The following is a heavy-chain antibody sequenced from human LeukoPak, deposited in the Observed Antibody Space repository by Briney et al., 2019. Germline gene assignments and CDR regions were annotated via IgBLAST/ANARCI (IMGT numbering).Heavy chain of an antibody. CDR3: ARLPETYSSSSSVDV. V-gene: IGHV4-4*02. J-gene: IGHJ6*04. CDR1: GGSISSSNW. Sequence: SETLSLTCAVSGGSISSSNWWSWVRQPPGKGLEWIGEIYHSGSTNYNPSLKSRVTISVDKSKNQFSLKLSSVTAADTAVYYCARLPETYSSSSSVDVWGKGTTVTVSS. CDR2: IYHSGST. D-gene: IGHD6-6*01.